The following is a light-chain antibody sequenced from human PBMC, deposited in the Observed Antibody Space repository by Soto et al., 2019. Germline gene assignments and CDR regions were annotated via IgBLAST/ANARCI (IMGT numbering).Light chain of an antibody. CDR2: YDS. J-gene: IGLJ2*01. Sequence: SYELTQPPSVSVAPGETARISCGGNNVGSRSVHWYQQKPGQAPFLVIYYDSDRPSGIPERFSGSNSGNTATLIISGVEAGDEADYYCQVWEATGDQVVFGGGTKVTVL. CDR3: QVWEATGDQVV. CDR1: NVGSRS. V-gene: IGLV3-21*01.